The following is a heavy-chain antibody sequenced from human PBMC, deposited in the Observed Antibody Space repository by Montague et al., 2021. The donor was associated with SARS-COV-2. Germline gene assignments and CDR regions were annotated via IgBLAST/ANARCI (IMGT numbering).Heavy chain of an antibody. J-gene: IGHJ3*02. CDR1: GGSISSYY. V-gene: IGHV4-59*01. CDR3: ARGSGWMGNAFDI. D-gene: IGHD6-19*01. CDR2: IYYSGGT. Sequence: SETLSLTCTVSGGSISSYYWSWIRQPPGKGLEWIGYIYYSGGTNYNPSLKSRVTIPVDTSKNQFSLKLSSVTAADTAVYYCARGSGWMGNAFDIWGQGTMVTVSS.